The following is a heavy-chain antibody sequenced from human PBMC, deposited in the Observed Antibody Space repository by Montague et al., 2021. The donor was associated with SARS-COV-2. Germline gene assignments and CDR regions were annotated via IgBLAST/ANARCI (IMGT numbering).Heavy chain of an antibody. V-gene: IGHV4-31*03. J-gene: IGHJ4*02. D-gene: IGHD6-13*01. Sequence: TLSLTCTVSGGSISSGSYSWSWIRQGPGKGLEWIGYIYYSGSAYYSPSLRSRATLSVDTSKNQFSLNLSSVTAADTAVYYCARVDAAAGTTCCDYWGQGTLVTVSS. CDR2: IYYSGSA. CDR3: ARVDAAAGTTCCDY. CDR1: GGSISSGSYS.